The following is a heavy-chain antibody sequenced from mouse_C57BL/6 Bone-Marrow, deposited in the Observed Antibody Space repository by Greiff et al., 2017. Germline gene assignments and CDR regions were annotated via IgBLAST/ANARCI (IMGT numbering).Heavy chain of an antibody. V-gene: IGHV1-69*01. D-gene: IGHD1-1*01. J-gene: IGHJ1*03. CDR2: IDPSDSYT. CDR3: ARGVYGSSPYWYFDV. CDR1: GYTFTSYW. Sequence: QVQLQQPGAELVMPGASVKLSCKASGYTFTSYWMHWVKQRPGQGLEWIGEIDPSDSYTNYNQKFQGKSTLTVDHSSSTAYMQISSLTSEDSAGYYCARGVYGSSPYWYFDVWGTGTTVTVSS.